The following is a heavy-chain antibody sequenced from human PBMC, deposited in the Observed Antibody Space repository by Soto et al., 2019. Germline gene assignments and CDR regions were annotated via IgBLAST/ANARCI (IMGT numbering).Heavy chain of an antibody. D-gene: IGHD2-2*01. Sequence: SVKVSCKASGGTFSSYTISWVRQAPGQGLEWMGRIIPILGIANYAQKFQGRVTITADKSTSTAYMELSSLRSEDTAVYYCASGGVGYCSSTSCPGENWFDPWGQGTLVTVSS. J-gene: IGHJ5*02. CDR1: GGTFSSYT. CDR3: ASGGVGYCSSTSCPGENWFDP. CDR2: IIPILGIA. V-gene: IGHV1-69*02.